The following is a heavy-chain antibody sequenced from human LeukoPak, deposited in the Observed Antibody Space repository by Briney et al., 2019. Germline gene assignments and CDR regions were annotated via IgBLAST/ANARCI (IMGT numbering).Heavy chain of an antibody. CDR2: ISASGGTA. CDR1: GFTFSNSV. CDR3: AKMDLKYCSSTSCYPYFDY. V-gene: IGHV3-23*01. Sequence: GGSLRLSCAASGFTFSNSVMSWVRQAPGKGLEWVSGISASGGTAYYADSVKGRFTISRDNSRNTLYLQMNSLRAEDTAVYYCAKMDLKYCSSTSCYPYFDYWGQGTLVTVSS. D-gene: IGHD2-2*01. J-gene: IGHJ4*02.